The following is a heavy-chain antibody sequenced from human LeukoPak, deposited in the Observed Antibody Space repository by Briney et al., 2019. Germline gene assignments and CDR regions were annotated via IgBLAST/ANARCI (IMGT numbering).Heavy chain of an antibody. J-gene: IGHJ4*02. CDR3: AGGAGRQQPFEY. D-gene: IGHD6-13*01. CDR1: GFTVSSNY. V-gene: IGHV3-66*01. Sequence: GGSLRLSCAASGFTVSSNYMSWVRQAPGKGLEWVSVIYSGGSTYYTHSVKGRFTISRDTSKNTLYLQMNTLVSEDTARYYCAGGAGRQQPFEYWGQGTLVSVCS. CDR2: IYSGGST.